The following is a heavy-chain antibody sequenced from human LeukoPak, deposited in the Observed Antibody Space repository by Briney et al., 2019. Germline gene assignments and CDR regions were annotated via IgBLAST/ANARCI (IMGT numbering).Heavy chain of an antibody. CDR3: ARDLPPGSSGWYLGY. CDR1: GFTFSSYS. D-gene: IGHD6-19*01. V-gene: IGHV3-48*02. CDR2: ISSSSTI. Sequence: GGSLRLSCAASGFTFSSYSMIWVRQAPGKGLEWVSYISSSSTIYYADSVKGRFTISRDNAKNSLYLQMNSLGDEDTAVYYCARDLPPGSSGWYLGYWGQGTLVTVSS. J-gene: IGHJ4*02.